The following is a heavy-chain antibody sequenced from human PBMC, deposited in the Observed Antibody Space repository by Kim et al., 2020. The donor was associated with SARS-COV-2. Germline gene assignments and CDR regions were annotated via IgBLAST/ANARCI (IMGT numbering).Heavy chain of an antibody. CDR1: GFTFSSYW. J-gene: IGHJ3*02. CDR2: IKQDGSEK. D-gene: IGHD1-26*01. Sequence: GGSLRLSCAASGFTFSSYWMSWVRQAPGKGLEWVANIKQDGSEKYYVDSVKGRFTISRDNAKNSLYLQMNSLRAEDTAVYYCAREGGWELLIHNYDAFDIWGQGTMVTVSS. CDR3: AREGGWELLIHNYDAFDI. V-gene: IGHV3-7*01.